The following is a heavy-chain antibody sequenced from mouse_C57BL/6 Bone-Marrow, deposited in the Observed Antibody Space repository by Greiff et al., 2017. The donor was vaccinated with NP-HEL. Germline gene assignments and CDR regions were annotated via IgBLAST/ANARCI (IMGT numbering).Heavy chain of an antibody. D-gene: IGHD4-1*01. Sequence: EVMLVESGGGLVKPGGSLKLSCAASGFTFSSYAMSWVRPTPEKRLEWVATISDGGSYTYYPDNGKGRFASSRDNANNNLDLQMSHLKSEYTAMYYCARDGPNWAGADWGQGTLVTVSA. CDR2: ISDGGSYT. CDR3: ARDGPNWAGAD. V-gene: IGHV5-4*01. J-gene: IGHJ3*01. CDR1: GFTFSSYA.